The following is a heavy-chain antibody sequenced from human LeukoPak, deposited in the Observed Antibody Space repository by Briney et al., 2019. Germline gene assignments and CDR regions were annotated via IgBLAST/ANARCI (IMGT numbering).Heavy chain of an antibody. J-gene: IGHJ5*02. CDR2: IKQDGSEK. CDR3: ARASDPWLQLT. D-gene: IGHD5-24*01. CDR1: GFTFSNYW. Sequence: PGGSLRFSCVASGFTFSNYWMRWVRQAPGKGLEWVALIKQDGSEKYYVDSVRGRFTISRDNAKNSLYLQMSSLRAEDTAVYYCARASDPWLQLTWGQGTLVTVSS. V-gene: IGHV3-7*02.